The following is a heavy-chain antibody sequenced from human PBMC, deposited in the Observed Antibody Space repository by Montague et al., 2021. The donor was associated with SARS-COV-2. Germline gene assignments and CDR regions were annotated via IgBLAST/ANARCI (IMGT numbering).Heavy chain of an antibody. CDR3: ARGSYSPDAFDI. CDR2: IYYSGST. CDR1: GGSISGYY. J-gene: IGHJ3*02. Sequence: SETLSLTCTVSGGSISGYYRSWIRQPPGKGLEWIGYIYYSGSTNYNSSLKSRVTISIDTSRNQFSVKLNPVAAADTAVYYCARGSYSPDAFDIWGQGTMVTVSS. D-gene: IGHD1-26*01. V-gene: IGHV4-59*01.